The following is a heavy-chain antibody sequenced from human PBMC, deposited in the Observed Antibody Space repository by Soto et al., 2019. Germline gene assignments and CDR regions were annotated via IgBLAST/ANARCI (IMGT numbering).Heavy chain of an antibody. Sequence: ETLSLTCNVSGGSLNTYYWSWMRQAPGRGLEWIAYISSSGIPTYTPSLKSRLTISVDPSKNQFSLKLNSMTAADTATYYCARLFIVGAPGSYYTGLDVWGQGTTVTVS. CDR1: GGSLNTYY. V-gene: IGHV4-59*01. D-gene: IGHD1-26*01. CDR3: ARLFIVGAPGSYYTGLDV. J-gene: IGHJ6*02. CDR2: ISSSGIP.